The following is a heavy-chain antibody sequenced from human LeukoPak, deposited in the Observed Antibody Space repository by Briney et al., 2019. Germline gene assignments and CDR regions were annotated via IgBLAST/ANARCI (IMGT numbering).Heavy chain of an antibody. CDR2: IYYSGST. CDR1: GGSISSSSYF. J-gene: IGHJ4*02. D-gene: IGHD2-2*01. CDR3: ARSQDIIAVPAALPVR. V-gene: IGHV4-39*07. Sequence: PSETLSLTCSVSGGSISSSSYFWGWIRQPPGKGLECIGSIYYSGSTYYNPSLKSRVTISVDTSKNQFSLNLSSVTAADTAVYYCARSQDIIAVPAALPVRWGQGTLVTVSS.